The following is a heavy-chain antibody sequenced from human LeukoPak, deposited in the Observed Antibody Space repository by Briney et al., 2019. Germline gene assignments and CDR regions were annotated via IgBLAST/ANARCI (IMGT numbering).Heavy chain of an antibody. D-gene: IGHD6-13*01. Sequence: GGSLRLSCAASGFTVGSYAMSWVRQAPGVGREWVSAISVGGGRTSYADSVKSRFTISRDNSKNTLYLQMNSLRAEDTAVYYCAKGEQLVLPYYYYYYGMDVWGQGTTVTVSS. J-gene: IGHJ6*02. CDR1: GFTVGSYA. V-gene: IGHV3-23*01. CDR2: ISVGGGRT. CDR3: AKGEQLVLPYYYYYYGMDV.